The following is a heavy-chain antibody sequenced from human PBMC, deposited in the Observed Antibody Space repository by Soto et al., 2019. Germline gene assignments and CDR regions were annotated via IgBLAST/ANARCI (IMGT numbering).Heavy chain of an antibody. J-gene: IGHJ4*02. Sequence: EVQLLESGGGLVQPGGSLRLSCAASGFTFSNYAVTWVRQAPGQGLEWVATISGSGGSTYYADSVKGRFTISRDNSNNTLYLQMNSLRAEDTAVYYCAKDQGSSWYEIDYWGQGTLVTVSS. CDR1: GFTFSNYA. V-gene: IGHV3-23*01. CDR3: AKDQGSSWYEIDY. D-gene: IGHD6-13*01. CDR2: ISGSGGST.